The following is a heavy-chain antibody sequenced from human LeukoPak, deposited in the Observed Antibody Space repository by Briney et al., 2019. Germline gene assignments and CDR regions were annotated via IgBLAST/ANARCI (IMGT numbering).Heavy chain of an antibody. CDR2: ISPDGSDT. CDR3: ARLTSSWSFDY. Sequence: GESLKISCKGSGYSFTSYWIGWVRQMPGKGLEWMGIISPDGSDTRYSPSFQGQVTISADKSITTAYLQWSSLKASDTAMYYCARLTSSWSFDYWGQGTLVTVSS. CDR1: GYSFTSYW. D-gene: IGHD6-13*01. V-gene: IGHV5-51*01. J-gene: IGHJ4*02.